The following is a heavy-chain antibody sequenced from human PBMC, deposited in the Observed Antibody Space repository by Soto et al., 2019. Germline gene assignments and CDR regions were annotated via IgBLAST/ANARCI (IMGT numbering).Heavy chain of an antibody. CDR2: IWYDGSKK. V-gene: IGHV3-33*01. CDR1: GFSFSSYG. CDR3: GGGAYSFDY. J-gene: IGHJ4*02. Sequence: QVQLVESGGGVVQPGRSLRLSCVASGFSFSSYGMQWARQAPGKGLEWVAVIWYDGSKKYYADSVKGRFTISRDNSKNPLCLQMYCLRAEDPAALYCGGGAYSFDYWGQGSLVPVPS. D-gene: IGHD4-17*01.